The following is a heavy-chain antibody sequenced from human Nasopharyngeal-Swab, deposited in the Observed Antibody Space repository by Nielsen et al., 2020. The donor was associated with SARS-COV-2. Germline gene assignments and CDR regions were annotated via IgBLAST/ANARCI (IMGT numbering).Heavy chain of an antibody. J-gene: IGHJ4*02. CDR3: ARHKRVDSSGYFRTPFDY. CDR2: TYYRYKWHD. Sequence: WIRPSPSRGLEWLGRTYYRYKWHDDYAVSVKSRIIINPDTSKNQFSLQLNSVTPEDTAVYYCARHKRVDSSGYFRTPFDYWGQGTLVTVSS. D-gene: IGHD3-22*01. V-gene: IGHV6-1*01.